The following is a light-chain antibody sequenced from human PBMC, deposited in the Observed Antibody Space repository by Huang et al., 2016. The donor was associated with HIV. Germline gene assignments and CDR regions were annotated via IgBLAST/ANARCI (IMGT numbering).Light chain of an antibody. CDR3: QQYDNLPWT. CDR1: HDISTY. Sequence: DIQMTQSPSSLSASVGDRVTITCQASHDISTYLNWYQQKPENAPKVLIYAASNLETGVPSRFSGSGSGTDFTFTISSLQPGDIATYYCQQYDNLPWTFGQGTKVEIK. CDR2: AAS. V-gene: IGKV1-33*01. J-gene: IGKJ1*01.